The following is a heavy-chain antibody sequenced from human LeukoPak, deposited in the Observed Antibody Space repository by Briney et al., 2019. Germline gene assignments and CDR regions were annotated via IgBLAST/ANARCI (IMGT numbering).Heavy chain of an antibody. CDR1: GFTFSGSA. D-gene: IGHD6-19*01. CDR3: TSLGGSGWPSGMDV. J-gene: IGHJ6*02. Sequence: GGPLKLSCAASGFTFSGSAMHWVRQASGKGLEWVGRIRSKANSYATAYAASVKGRFTISRDDSKNTAYLQMNSLKTEDTAVYYCTSLGGSGWPSGMDVWGQGTTVTVSS. V-gene: IGHV3-73*01. CDR2: IRSKANSYAT.